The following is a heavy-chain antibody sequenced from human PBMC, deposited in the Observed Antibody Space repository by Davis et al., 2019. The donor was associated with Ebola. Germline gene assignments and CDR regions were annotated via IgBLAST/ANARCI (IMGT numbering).Heavy chain of an antibody. J-gene: IGHJ6*02. CDR2: ISSSSSYI. Sequence: GESLKISCAASGFTFSSYSMNWVRQAPGKGLEWVSSISSSSSYIYYADSVKGRFTISRDNAKNSLYLQMNSLRAEDTAVYYCARDPYCTGGVCYDYYYYYGMDVWGQGTTVTVSS. CDR1: GFTFSSYS. V-gene: IGHV3-21*01. D-gene: IGHD2-8*02. CDR3: ARDPYCTGGVCYDYYYYYGMDV.